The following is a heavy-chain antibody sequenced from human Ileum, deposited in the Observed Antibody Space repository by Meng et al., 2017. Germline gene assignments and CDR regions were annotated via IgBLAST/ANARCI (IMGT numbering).Heavy chain of an antibody. Sequence: EVQLVESGGGLVQPGGSLRLSCAASGFTFSSYWMHWVRQAPGQGLVWVSSINRDGSSTSYADSVKGRFTISRDNAKNTLYLQMNSLRAEDTAVYYCAAGRGNVVMTAPGRDFWGQGTLVTVSS. D-gene: IGHD2-15*01. V-gene: IGHV3-74*01. CDR2: INRDGSST. J-gene: IGHJ4*02. CDR3: AAGRGNVVMTAPGRDF. CDR1: GFTFSSYW.